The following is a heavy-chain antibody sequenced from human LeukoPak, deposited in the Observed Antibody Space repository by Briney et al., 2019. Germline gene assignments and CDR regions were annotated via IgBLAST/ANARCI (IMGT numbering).Heavy chain of an antibody. CDR2: ISGSGGST. Sequence: GGSLRLSCAASGFTFSSYAMSWVRQAPGKGLEWVSAISGSGGSTDYADSVKGRFTISRDNSKNTLYLQMNSLRAEDTAVYYCAKGTHSGYSYGYYYYYYMDVWGKGTTVIVSS. CDR1: GFTFSSYA. J-gene: IGHJ6*03. D-gene: IGHD5-18*01. CDR3: AKGTHSGYSYGYYYYYYMDV. V-gene: IGHV3-23*01.